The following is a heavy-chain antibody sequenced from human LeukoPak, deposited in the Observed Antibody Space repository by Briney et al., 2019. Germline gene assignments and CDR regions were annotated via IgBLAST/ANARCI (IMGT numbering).Heavy chain of an antibody. J-gene: IGHJ4*02. CDR2: ISGSGDRI. CDR3: AKDWGGIRPYYFDY. D-gene: IGHD3-10*01. V-gene: IGHV3-23*01. CDR1: GFTFSSYA. Sequence: PGGSLRLSCGTSGFTFSSYAMNWVRQAPGKGLEWVSGISGSGDRIHYADSVKGRFTISRDNSKNTLYLQMDSLRVEDTAVYYCAKDWGGIRPYYFDYWGQGSLVTVSS.